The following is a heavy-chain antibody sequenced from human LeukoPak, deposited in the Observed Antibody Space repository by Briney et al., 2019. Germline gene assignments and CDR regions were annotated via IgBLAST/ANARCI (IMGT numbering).Heavy chain of an antibody. Sequence: GASVKVSCKISGKTLTEVALHWVRQAPGKGLEWMGGFDPEVGGTIYAQKFQDRVAMTEDTSNCATVFVDIVVLPAATGDPGSYDVSYFDHWGQGTLVTVSS. V-gene: IGHV1-24*01. CDR3: YDVSYFDH. D-gene: IGHD2-2*01. CDR2: FDPEVGGT. J-gene: IGHJ4*02. CDR1: GKTLTEVA.